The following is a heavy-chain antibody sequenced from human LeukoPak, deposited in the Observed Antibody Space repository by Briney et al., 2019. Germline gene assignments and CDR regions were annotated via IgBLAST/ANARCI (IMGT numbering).Heavy chain of an antibody. CDR2: INHSGST. CDR1: GGSFSGYY. D-gene: IGHD4-17*01. V-gene: IGHV4-34*01. Sequence: PSETLSLTCAGYGGSFSGYYWSWIRQPPGKGLEWIGEINHSGSTNYNPSLKSRVTISVDTSKNQFSLKVSSVTAADTAVYYCARRMEGDYGNWFDAWGQGTLVTVSS. J-gene: IGHJ5*02. CDR3: ARRMEGDYGNWFDA.